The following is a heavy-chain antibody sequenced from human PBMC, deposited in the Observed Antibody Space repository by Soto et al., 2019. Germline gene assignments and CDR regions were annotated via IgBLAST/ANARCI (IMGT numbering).Heavy chain of an antibody. CDR1: GFTFDDYT. Sequence: GGSLRLSCAASGFTFDDYTMHWVRQAPGKGLEWVSLISWDGGSTYYADSVKGRFTISRDNSKNSLYLQMNSLRTEDTALYYCAKDRAAASLYYFDYWGQGTLVTVSS. D-gene: IGHD6-13*01. V-gene: IGHV3-43*01. CDR3: AKDRAAASLYYFDY. CDR2: ISWDGGST. J-gene: IGHJ4*02.